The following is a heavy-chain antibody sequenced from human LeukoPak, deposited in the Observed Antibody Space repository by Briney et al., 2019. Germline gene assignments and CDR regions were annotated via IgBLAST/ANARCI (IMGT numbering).Heavy chain of an antibody. D-gene: IGHD3-16*01. CDR2: IYPGDSDT. J-gene: IGHJ6*03. CDR3: ARGGYYYYYYMDV. V-gene: IGHV5-51*01. CDR1: GYSFTSYW. Sequence: GESLKISCKGSGYSFTSYWIGWVRQMPGKGLEWMGIIYPGDSDTRYSPSFQGQVTISADKSISTAYLQWSSLRAEDTAVYYCARGGYYYYYYMDVWGKGTTVTVSS.